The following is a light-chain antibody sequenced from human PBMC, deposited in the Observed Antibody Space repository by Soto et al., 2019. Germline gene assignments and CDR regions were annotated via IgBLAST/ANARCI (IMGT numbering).Light chain of an antibody. J-gene: IGLJ3*02. Sequence: QSALTQPPSASGSPGQSVTISCTGTSSDVGGYNYVSWYQQHPGKAPKLMIYEVSKRPSGVPDRFSGSKSGNTASLTVSGLRAEDEADYYCPSYAANTSLGVLGGGTKLPVL. CDR2: EVS. CDR1: SSDVGGYNY. CDR3: PSYAANTSLGV. V-gene: IGLV2-8*01.